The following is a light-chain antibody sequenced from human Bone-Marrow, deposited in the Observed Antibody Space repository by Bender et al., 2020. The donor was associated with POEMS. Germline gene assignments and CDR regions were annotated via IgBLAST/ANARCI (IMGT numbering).Light chain of an antibody. Sequence: QTALTQPRSVSGSPGQSVTISCTGTSSDVGTYDRVSWYQQPPGTAPKLIIYEVRKRPSGVSNRFSGSKSDNTASLTISGLQAEDEADFYCCSYADNSVWVFGGGTKLTVL. V-gene: IGLV2-23*02. CDR3: CSYADNSVWV. CDR1: SSDVGTYDR. J-gene: IGLJ3*02. CDR2: EVR.